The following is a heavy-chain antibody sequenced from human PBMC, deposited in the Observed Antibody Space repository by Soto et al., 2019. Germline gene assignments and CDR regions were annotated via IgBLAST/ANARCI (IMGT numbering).Heavy chain of an antibody. CDR1: GYTFTSYG. Sequence: ASVKVSCKASGYTFTSYGISWVRQAPGQGLEWMGWISAYNGNTNYAQKLQGRVTMTTDTSTSTAYMELRSLRSDDTAVYYCARAHFMITFGGVIASYYYYGMDVWGQGTTVTVSS. V-gene: IGHV1-18*01. J-gene: IGHJ6*02. CDR2: ISAYNGNT. CDR3: ARAHFMITFGGVIASYYYYGMDV. D-gene: IGHD3-16*02.